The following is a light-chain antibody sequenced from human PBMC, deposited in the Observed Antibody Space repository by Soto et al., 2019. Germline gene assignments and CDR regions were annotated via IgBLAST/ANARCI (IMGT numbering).Light chain of an antibody. J-gene: IGLJ3*02. CDR2: SNT. V-gene: IGLV1-40*01. CDR3: QSYDSKFQVV. CDR1: SSNIGAGYD. Sequence: QAVVTQPPSVSGAPGQGVAIACTGGSSNIGAGYDVHWYQQLPGTAPKLLIYSNTNRPSGVPDRISGSRSGTSASLAITGLQAEDEADYYCQSYDSKFQVVFGGGTKLTVL.